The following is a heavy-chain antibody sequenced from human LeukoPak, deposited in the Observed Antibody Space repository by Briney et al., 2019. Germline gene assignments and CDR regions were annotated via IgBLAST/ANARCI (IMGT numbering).Heavy chain of an antibody. J-gene: IGHJ3*02. V-gene: IGHV1-8*02. CDR3: ARVPREIMSI. CDR2: MNPNSGNT. Sequence: ASVKVSCKASGYTFTSYGISWVRQAPGQGLEWMGWMNPNSGNTGYAQKFQGRVTMTRNTSISTAYMELSSLRSEDTAVYYCARVPREIMSIWGQGTMVTVSS. D-gene: IGHD1-26*01. CDR1: GYTFTSYG.